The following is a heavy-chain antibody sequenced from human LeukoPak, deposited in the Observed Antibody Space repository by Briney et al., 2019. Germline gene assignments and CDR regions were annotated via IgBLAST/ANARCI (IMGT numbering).Heavy chain of an antibody. CDR1: GGSISSYY. Sequence: PSETLSLTCTVSGGSISSYYWSWIRQPPGKGLEWIGYIYCSGSTNYNPSLKSRVTISVDKSKNQFSLKLNSVSAADTAVYYCARPDVPLRFDPWGQGTLVTVSS. J-gene: IGHJ5*02. CDR3: ARPDVPLRFDP. CDR2: IYCSGST. D-gene: IGHD1-14*01. V-gene: IGHV4-59*01.